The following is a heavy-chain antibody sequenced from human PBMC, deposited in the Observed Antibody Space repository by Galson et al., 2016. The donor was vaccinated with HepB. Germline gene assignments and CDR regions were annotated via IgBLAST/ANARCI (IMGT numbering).Heavy chain of an antibody. CDR1: GYTLTGHA. Sequence: SVKVSCKASGYTLTGHAINWVRQAPGQGLEWMGWISAHNGNTNYAQSLQGRVTLTTETSTNTAYMELRSLRSDDTALYYCARPFGSGNYDAFDVWGQGTMVTV. D-gene: IGHD3-10*01. CDR3: ARPFGSGNYDAFDV. J-gene: IGHJ3*01. CDR2: ISAHNGNT. V-gene: IGHV1-18*04.